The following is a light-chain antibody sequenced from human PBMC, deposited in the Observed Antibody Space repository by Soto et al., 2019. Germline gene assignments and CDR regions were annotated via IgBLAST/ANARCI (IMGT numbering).Light chain of an antibody. CDR2: EVS. Sequence: QSVLTQPASVSGSPGQSITVSCTGTNTDVGGYNYVSWYQHRPGKAPRLMIYEVSKRPSGVPDRFSGSKSGNTASLTVSGLQAEDEADYYCSSYAGSTYVFGTGTKVTVL. CDR1: NTDVGGYNY. CDR3: SSYAGSTYV. V-gene: IGLV2-8*01. J-gene: IGLJ1*01.